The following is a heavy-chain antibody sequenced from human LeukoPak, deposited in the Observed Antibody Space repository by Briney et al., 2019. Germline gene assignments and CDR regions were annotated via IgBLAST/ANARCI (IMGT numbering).Heavy chain of an antibody. J-gene: IGHJ3*02. CDR1: GFTFSSYG. CDR2: SRNKGNSYTT. D-gene: IGHD4-23*01. V-gene: IGHV3-72*01. CDR3: ARDGGTGGNTDFDI. Sequence: GGSLRLSCAASGFTFSSYGMHWVRQAPGKGLEWVGRSRNKGNSYTTEYAASVKGRFTISRDDSKNSLFLQMNSLRTEDTAVYFCARDGGTGGNTDFDIWGQGTMVTVSS.